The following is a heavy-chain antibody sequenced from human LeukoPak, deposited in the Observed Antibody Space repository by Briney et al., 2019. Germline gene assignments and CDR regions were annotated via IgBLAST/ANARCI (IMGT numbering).Heavy chain of an antibody. Sequence: GGSLRLSCAASGFTVSSNYMSWVRQAPGKGLEWVSVIYSGGSTYYADSVKGRFTISRDNSKNTLYLQMNSLRAEDTAVYYCARDGYSSGWYSHFDYWVQVTLVTVSS. D-gene: IGHD6-19*01. CDR2: IYSGGST. V-gene: IGHV3-53*01. CDR1: GFTVSSNY. J-gene: IGHJ4*02. CDR3: ARDGYSSGWYSHFDY.